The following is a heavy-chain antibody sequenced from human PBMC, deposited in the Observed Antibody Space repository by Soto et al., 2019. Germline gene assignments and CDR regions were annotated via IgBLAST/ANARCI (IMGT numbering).Heavy chain of an antibody. CDR2: ISSSSSTI. J-gene: IGHJ6*03. V-gene: IGHV3-48*01. CDR1: GFTFSSYS. Sequence: EVQLVESGGGLVQPGGSLRLSCAASGFTFSSYSMNWVRQAPGKGLEWVSYISSSSSTIYYADSVKGRFTISRDNAKNSLYLQMNSLRADDTAVYYCARDQQIGYCSSTSCYEVYYYYYMDVWGKGTTVTVSS. CDR3: ARDQQIGYCSSTSCYEVYYYYYMDV. D-gene: IGHD2-2*01.